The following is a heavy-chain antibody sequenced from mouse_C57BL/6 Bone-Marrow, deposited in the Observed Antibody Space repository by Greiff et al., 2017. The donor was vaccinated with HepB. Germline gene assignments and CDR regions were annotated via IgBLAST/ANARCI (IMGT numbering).Heavy chain of an antibody. J-gene: IGHJ4*01. CDR2: INPNNGGT. V-gene: IGHV1-18*01. Sequence: EVKLMESGPELVKPGASVKIPCKASGYTFTDYNMDWVKQSHGKSLEWIGDINPNNGGTIYNQKFKGKATLTVDKSSSTAYMERRSLTSEDTAVYYCARNFVTTVVATRYYAMDYWGQGTSVTVSS. D-gene: IGHD1-1*01. CDR1: GYTFTDYN. CDR3: ARNFVTTVVATRYYAMDY.